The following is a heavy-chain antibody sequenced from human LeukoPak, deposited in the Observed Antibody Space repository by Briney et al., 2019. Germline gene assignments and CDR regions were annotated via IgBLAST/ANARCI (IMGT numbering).Heavy chain of an antibody. D-gene: IGHD6-19*01. CDR2: ISANNGDT. J-gene: IGHJ3*02. CDR3: VRETGQWLAPAAFDI. Sequence: ASVKVSCKVSGYTFSTSGISWVRQAPGQGLEWVGWISANNGDTNYAQKFQGRVTMTTDPSTSTAYMEVRSLRSDDTAVYYCVRETGQWLAPAAFDIWGQGTMVTVSS. V-gene: IGHV1-18*01. CDR1: GYTFSTSG.